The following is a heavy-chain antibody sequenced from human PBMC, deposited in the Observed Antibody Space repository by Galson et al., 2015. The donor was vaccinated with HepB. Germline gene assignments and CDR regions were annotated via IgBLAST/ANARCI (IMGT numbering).Heavy chain of an antibody. CDR1: GFTFSSYG. D-gene: IGHD2-2*01. CDR3: AREDIVVVPAAIRQAEDLNAFDI. Sequence: SLRLSCAASGFTFSSYGMHWVRQAPGKGLEWVAVIWYDGSNKYYADSVKGRFTISRDNSKNTLYLQMNSLRAEDTAVYYCAREDIVVVPAAIRQAEDLNAFDIWGQGTMVTVSS. CDR2: IWYDGSNK. V-gene: IGHV3-33*01. J-gene: IGHJ3*02.